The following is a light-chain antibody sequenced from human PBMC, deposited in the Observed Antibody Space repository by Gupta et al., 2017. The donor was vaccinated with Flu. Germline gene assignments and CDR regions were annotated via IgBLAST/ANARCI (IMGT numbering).Light chain of an antibody. CDR2: DNN. CDR3: GAWDSGLMPMV. J-gene: IGLJ2*01. CDR1: SPNIGSNH. V-gene: IGLV1-51*01. Sequence: QSVLTQPHSASAAPGQKVTISCSGSSPNIGSNHVCWYQQLPGTAPKLLIYDNNKRPSGIPDRFSGSKSGTSATLGISGLQTGDEADYYCGAWDSGLMPMVFGGGTKLTAL.